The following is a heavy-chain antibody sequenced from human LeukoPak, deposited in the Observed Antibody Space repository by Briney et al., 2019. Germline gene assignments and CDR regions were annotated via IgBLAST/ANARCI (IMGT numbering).Heavy chain of an antibody. V-gene: IGHV1-18*01. J-gene: IGHJ4*02. Sequence: ASVKVSCKASGYTFTSYGISWVRQAPGQGLEWMGWISAYNGNTNYAQKLQGRVTMTTDTSTSTAYMELRSLRSDDTAVYYCARLWDTAMAYYFDYWGQGTLVTVSS. D-gene: IGHD5-18*01. CDR1: GYTFTSYG. CDR3: ARLWDTAMAYYFDY. CDR2: ISAYNGNT.